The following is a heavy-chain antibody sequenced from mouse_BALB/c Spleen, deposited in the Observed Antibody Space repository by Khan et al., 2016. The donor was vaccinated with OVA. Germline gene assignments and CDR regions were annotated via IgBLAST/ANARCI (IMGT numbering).Heavy chain of an antibody. Sequence: VQLQQSGAELARPGASVKMSCKASGYTFTTYTIHWVKQRPGQGLEWIGYIIPSNDYTNYNQKFKDRATLTADKSSSTAYMQLSSLISEDSAVYYCAREGAYYRSDGWFAYWGQGTLVTVSA. V-gene: IGHV1-4*01. D-gene: IGHD2-14*01. CDR2: IIPSNDYT. J-gene: IGHJ3*01. CDR1: GYTFTTYT. CDR3: AREGAYYRSDGWFAY.